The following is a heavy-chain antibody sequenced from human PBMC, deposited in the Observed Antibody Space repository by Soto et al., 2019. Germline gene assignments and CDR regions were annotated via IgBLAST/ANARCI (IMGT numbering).Heavy chain of an antibody. CDR2: ISGTGDGT. Sequence: GSLRLSCAASGFTFSSFALSWVRQAPGKGLEWVSAISGTGDGTDYADSVKGRFTISRDNSKNTLYLHMNSLRAEDTAVYYCAGPGYSSQDYWGQGALVTVSS. CDR3: AGPGYSSQDY. CDR1: GFTFSSFA. D-gene: IGHD5-18*01. V-gene: IGHV3-23*01. J-gene: IGHJ4*02.